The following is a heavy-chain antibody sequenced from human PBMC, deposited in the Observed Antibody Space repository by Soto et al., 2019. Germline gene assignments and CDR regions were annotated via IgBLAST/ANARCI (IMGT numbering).Heavy chain of an antibody. CDR2: IYYSGST. V-gene: IGHV4-59*01. CDR1: GGSISSYY. Sequence: SETLSLTCTVSGGSISSYYWSWIRQPPGKGLEWIGYIYYSGSTNYNPSLKSRVTISVDTSKNQFSLKLSSVTAADTDVYYCAREYFDFWCVNYSYYGLPFWGHGPTV. D-gene: IGHD3-3*01. J-gene: IGHJ6*02. CDR3: AREYFDFWCVNYSYYGLPF.